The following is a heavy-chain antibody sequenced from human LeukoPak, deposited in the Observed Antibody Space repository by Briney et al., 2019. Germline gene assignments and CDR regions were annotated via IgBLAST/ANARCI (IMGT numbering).Heavy chain of an antibody. J-gene: IGHJ6*02. CDR2: MNPNSGNT. CDR1: GYTFTSYD. V-gene: IGHV1-8*01. CDR3: ITPLGYCSSASCRRGMDV. Sequence: ASVKVSCKASGYTFTSYDINWVRQATGQGLEWMGWMNPNSGNTGYAQKFQGRVTMTEDTSSDTAYMELSSLRSEDTAVYYCITPLGYCSSASCRRGMDVWGQGTTVIVS. D-gene: IGHD2-2*01.